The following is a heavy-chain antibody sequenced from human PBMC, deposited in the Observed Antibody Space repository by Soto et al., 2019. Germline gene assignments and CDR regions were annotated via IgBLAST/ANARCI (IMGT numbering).Heavy chain of an antibody. J-gene: IGHJ6*02. V-gene: IGHV4-59*01. CDR1: GASMTNSS. D-gene: IGHD1-7*01. Sequence: SETLSLTCPVSGASMTNSSWHWIRQPPGKGLEWVGYVSYSGNTRHNPSLKNRVTISVDSSKNRFYLKLTSVTAADTALYYCARDRTSFGLHVWGQGTKVTVSS. CDR3: ARDRTSFGLHV. CDR2: VSYSGNT.